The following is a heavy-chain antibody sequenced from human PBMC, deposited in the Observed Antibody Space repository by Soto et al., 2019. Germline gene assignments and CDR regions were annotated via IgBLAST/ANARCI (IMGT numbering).Heavy chain of an antibody. CDR1: GFTFSSYG. D-gene: IGHD6-19*01. J-gene: IGHJ4*02. Sequence: QAGGSLRLSCAASGFTFSSYGMHWVRQAPGKGLEWVAVISYDGSNKYYADSVKGRFTISRDNSKNTLYLQMNSLRAEDTAVYYCETGYSSGWYGEGADYWGQGTLVTVSS. V-gene: IGHV3-30*03. CDR2: ISYDGSNK. CDR3: ETGYSSGWYGEGADY.